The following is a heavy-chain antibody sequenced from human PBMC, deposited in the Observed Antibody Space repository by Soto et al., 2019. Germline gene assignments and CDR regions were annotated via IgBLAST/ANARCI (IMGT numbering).Heavy chain of an antibody. CDR1: GYTFTSYD. CDR3: AREMDDSSGYYGFYYYYGMDV. CDR2: MNPNSGNT. J-gene: IGHJ6*02. Sequence: QVQLVQSGAEVKKPGASVKVSCKASGYTFTSYDINWVRQATGQGLAWMGWMNPNSGNTGYAQKFQGRVTMTRNTYISTAYMELSSLRSEDTAVYYCAREMDDSSGYYGFYYYYGMDVWGQGTTVTVSS. D-gene: IGHD3-22*01. V-gene: IGHV1-8*01.